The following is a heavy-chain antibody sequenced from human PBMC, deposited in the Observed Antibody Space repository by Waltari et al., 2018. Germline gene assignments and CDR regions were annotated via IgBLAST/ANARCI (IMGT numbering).Heavy chain of an antibody. Sequence: QVQLQESGPGLVKPSETLSLTCRVSSGAISSYFWSWIRQPPGKGLEWIGYIYYSGSTDYNPSLKSRVTISVDTSKNEVSLKVRSVTAADTAVYYCAREVYGGNSGADYWGQGTLVTVSS. CDR3: AREVYGGNSGADY. V-gene: IGHV4-59*01. J-gene: IGHJ4*02. D-gene: IGHD2-21*02. CDR2: IYYSGST. CDR1: SGAISSYF.